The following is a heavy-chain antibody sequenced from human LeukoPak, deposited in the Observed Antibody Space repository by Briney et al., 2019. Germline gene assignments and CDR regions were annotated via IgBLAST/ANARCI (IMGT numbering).Heavy chain of an antibody. CDR1: GGSISTYY. CDR3: ARQGYSSSWFDY. Sequence: SETLSLTCTVSGGSISTYYWSWIRQPPGKGLEWIGYVYYSGSTNYNPSLESRVTISVDTSKNQFSLMLSSVTAADTAVYYCARQGYSSSWFDYWGQGTLVTVSS. D-gene: IGHD6-13*01. CDR2: VYYSGST. V-gene: IGHV4-59*01. J-gene: IGHJ4*02.